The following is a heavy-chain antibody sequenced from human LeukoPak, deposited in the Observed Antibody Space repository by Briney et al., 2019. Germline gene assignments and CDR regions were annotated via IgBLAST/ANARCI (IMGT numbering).Heavy chain of an antibody. D-gene: IGHD4-11*01. J-gene: IGHJ4*02. Sequence: GGSLRLSCAASGFTFSSYAMSWVRQAPGKGLDWVSTISGGGTYTYYADSVKGRFTISRDNSKNTLYLQMNSLRAEDTAVYYCAKGYSNPSHFVYWCQGALVTVSS. V-gene: IGHV3-23*01. CDR2: ISGGGTYT. CDR3: AKGYSNPSHFVY. CDR1: GFTFSSYA.